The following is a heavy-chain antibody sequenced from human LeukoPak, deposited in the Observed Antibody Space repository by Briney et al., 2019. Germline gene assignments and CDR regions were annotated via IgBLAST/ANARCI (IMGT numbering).Heavy chain of an antibody. V-gene: IGHV3-53*01. CDR2: IYSGGST. D-gene: IGHD2-21*01. J-gene: IGHJ6*01. CDR3: ARGSPWGGPGAHLYYGMDV. Sequence: GGSLRLSCATSGFTFSSFSMNWVRQAPGKGLEWVSVIYSGGSTYYADSVKGRFTISRDNSKNTLYLQMNSLRAEDTAVYYCARGSPWGGPGAHLYYGMDVWGQRTTVTVSS. CDR1: GFTFSSFS.